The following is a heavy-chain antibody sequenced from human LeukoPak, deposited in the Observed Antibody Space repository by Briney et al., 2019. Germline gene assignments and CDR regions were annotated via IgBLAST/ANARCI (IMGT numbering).Heavy chain of an antibody. CDR2: IYSGGST. J-gene: IGHJ5*02. V-gene: IGHV3-53*01. Sequence: GGSLRLSCAASGFTVSSNYMSWVRQAPGKGLEWVSVIYSGGSTYYADSVKGRFIISRDNSKNTLYLQMNSLRAEDTAVYYCAREHHLYYYDSGGYYSNWFDPWGQGTLVTVSS. D-gene: IGHD3-22*01. CDR1: GFTVSSNY. CDR3: AREHHLYYYDSGGYYSNWFDP.